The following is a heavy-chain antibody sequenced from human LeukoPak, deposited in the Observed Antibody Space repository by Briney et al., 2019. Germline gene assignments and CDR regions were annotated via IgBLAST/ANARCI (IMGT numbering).Heavy chain of an antibody. Sequence: GGSLRLSCAPSGFTFSSYGMHWVRQAPGKGLEWVAFIRYDGSNKYYADSVKGRFTISRDNSKNTLYLQMNSLRTEDTAVYYCAKWSYDSSGADYWGQGTLVTVSS. V-gene: IGHV3-30*02. D-gene: IGHD3-22*01. J-gene: IGHJ4*02. CDR3: AKWSYDSSGADY. CDR1: GFTFSSYG. CDR2: IRYDGSNK.